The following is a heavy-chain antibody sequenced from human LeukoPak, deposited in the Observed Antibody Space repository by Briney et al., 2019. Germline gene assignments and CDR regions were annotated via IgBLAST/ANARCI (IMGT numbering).Heavy chain of an antibody. V-gene: IGHV4-34*01. CDR3: AADSSGYYGMDV. Sequence: SETLSLTCAVYGGSFSGYYWSWIRQPPGKGLEWIGEINHSGSTNYNPSLKSRVTISVDTCKNQFSLKLSSVTAADTAVYYCAADSSGYYGMDVWGQGTTVTVSS. D-gene: IGHD3-22*01. CDR1: GGSFSGYY. J-gene: IGHJ6*02. CDR2: INHSGST.